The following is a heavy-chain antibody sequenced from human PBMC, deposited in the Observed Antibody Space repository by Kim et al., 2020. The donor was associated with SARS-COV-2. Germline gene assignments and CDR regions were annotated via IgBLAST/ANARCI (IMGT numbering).Heavy chain of an antibody. CDR1: GFTFSNYA. J-gene: IGHJ6*02. D-gene: IGHD6-19*01. CDR3: ARWLQSNYYYGLDV. V-gene: IGHV3-23*01. CDR2: LSGSGGDT. Sequence: GGSLRLSCAASGFTFSNYAMTWVCQAPGKGLQCVSTLSGSGGDTYYADSVKGRFAVSRDNSKNTMDLQMNSLRAEDTAVYYCARWLQSNYYYGLDVWGQGTTVTVSS.